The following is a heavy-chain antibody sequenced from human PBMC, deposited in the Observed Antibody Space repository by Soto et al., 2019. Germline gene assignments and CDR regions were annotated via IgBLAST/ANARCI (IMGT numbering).Heavy chain of an antibody. CDR2: VHPYEGTT. V-gene: IGHV1-18*04. J-gene: IGHJ4*02. CDR1: GFTFTSYP. Sequence: ASVKVSCKTSGFTFTSYPFSWVRQAPGQGLEWLAWVHPYEGTTKVAHQFRDRITLTTDTSAATVFMELTGLTSDDTAIYFCAREYYSSTTWIDYWGQGKLVTVSS. CDR3: AREYYSSTTWIDY. D-gene: IGHD5-12*01.